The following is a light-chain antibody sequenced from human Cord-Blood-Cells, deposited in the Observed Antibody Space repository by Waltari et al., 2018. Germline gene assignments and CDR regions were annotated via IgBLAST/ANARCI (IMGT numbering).Light chain of an antibody. J-gene: IGLJ2*01. CDR3: CSYAGSSTFLVV. Sequence: QSALTQPASVSGSPGQSITISCTGTSSDVGSYNLVSWYQQHPGKAPKLMIYEVSKRPPGVSNRVSGSKYGNTASLTISGLQAEDEADYYCCSYAGSSTFLVVFGGGTKLTVL. V-gene: IGLV2-23*02. CDR1: SSDVGSYNL. CDR2: EVS.